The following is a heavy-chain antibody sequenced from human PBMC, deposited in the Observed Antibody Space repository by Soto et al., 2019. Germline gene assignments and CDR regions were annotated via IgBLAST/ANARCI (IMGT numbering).Heavy chain of an antibody. D-gene: IGHD1-26*01. Sequence: EVQLVESGGGLVQPGGSLRLSCAASGFTFSSYSMNWVRQAPGKGLEWVSYISSSSSTIYYADSVKGRFTIARDNAKKSLYLQMNSLRDEDTAVYYCARDSESVWELPTPDAFDIWGQGTMVTVSS. CDR3: ARDSESVWELPTPDAFDI. V-gene: IGHV3-48*02. CDR2: ISSSSSTI. J-gene: IGHJ3*02. CDR1: GFTFSSYS.